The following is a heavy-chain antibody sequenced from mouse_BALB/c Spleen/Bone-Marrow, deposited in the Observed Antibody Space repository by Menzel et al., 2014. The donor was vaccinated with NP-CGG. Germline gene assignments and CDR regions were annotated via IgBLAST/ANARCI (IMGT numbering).Heavy chain of an antibody. V-gene: IGHV1-37*01. J-gene: IGHJ2*01. CDR1: GYSFTGYL. CDR3: GRSVYGSFDS. CDR2: INPYNSDA. D-gene: IGHD2-1*01. Sequence: EVQLVESGPELAKPGTSVKIYCKASGYSFTGYLMSWVKQSHGKSLEWIGRINPYNSDAFYNPKFKGKATLTVDESSSTAHMDLLSLTSEDSAVYDCGRSVYGSFDSWGQGTTLTVSS.